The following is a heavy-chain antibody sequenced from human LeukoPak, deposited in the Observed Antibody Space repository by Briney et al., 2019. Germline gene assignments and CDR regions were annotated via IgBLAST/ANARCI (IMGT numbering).Heavy chain of an antibody. V-gene: IGHV3-74*01. Sequence: PWGSLRLSCAASGFTVSSYTMYWVRQAPGRGLVWVARFTSDGNSMTYADFVKGRFTVSRDIAKNTLYLQMNGLRAEDTAVYYCARAQVGTPTDCWGQGTLVTVSS. CDR2: FTSDGNSM. CDR3: ARAQVGTPTDC. J-gene: IGHJ4*02. CDR1: GFTVSSYT. D-gene: IGHD1-26*01.